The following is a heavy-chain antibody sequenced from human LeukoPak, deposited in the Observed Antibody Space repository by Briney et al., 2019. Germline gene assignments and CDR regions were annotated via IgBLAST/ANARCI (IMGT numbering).Heavy chain of an antibody. Sequence: GASVKVSCKASGGTFSSYAISWVRQAPGQGLEWMGGIIPIFGTANYAQKFQGRVTITADESTSTAYMELSSLRSEDTAVYYCATDLVGSYPDAFDIWGQGTMVTVSS. J-gene: IGHJ3*02. CDR2: IIPIFGTA. V-gene: IGHV1-69*13. CDR3: ATDLVGSYPDAFDI. CDR1: GGTFSSYA. D-gene: IGHD1-26*01.